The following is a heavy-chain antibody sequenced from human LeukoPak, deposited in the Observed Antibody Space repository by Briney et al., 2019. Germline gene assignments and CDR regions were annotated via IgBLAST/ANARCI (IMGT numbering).Heavy chain of an antibody. CDR2: MNPNSGNT. V-gene: IGHV1-8*01. CDR1: GYTFTSYD. CDR3: ARVEIDTAMVHFDY. Sequence: GSVKVSCKASGYTFTSYDINWVRQATGQGLEWMGWMNPNSGNTGYAQKFQGRVTMTRNTSISTAYMELSSLRSEDTAVYYCARVEIDTAMVHFDYWGQGTLVTVSS. J-gene: IGHJ4*02. D-gene: IGHD5-18*01.